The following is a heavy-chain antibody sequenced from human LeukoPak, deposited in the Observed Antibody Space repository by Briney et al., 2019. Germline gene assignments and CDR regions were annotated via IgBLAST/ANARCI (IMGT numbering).Heavy chain of an antibody. CDR3: ARAPPTDYYDNSGSSTTRLEYFDY. J-gene: IGHJ4*02. CDR1: GGSISSSSYY. CDR2: IYYSGST. D-gene: IGHD3-22*01. V-gene: IGHV4-39*07. Sequence: PSETLSLTCTVSGGSISSSSYYWGWIRQPPGKGLEWIGSIYYSGSTYYNPSLKSRVTISVDTSKNQFSLKLTSVTAADTAVYYCARAPPTDYYDNSGSSTTRLEYFDYWGQGILVTVSS.